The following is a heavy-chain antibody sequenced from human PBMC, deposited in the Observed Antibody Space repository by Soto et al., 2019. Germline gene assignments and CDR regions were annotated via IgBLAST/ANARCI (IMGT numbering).Heavy chain of an antibody. D-gene: IGHD3-22*01. Sequence: GWSLRLSCAASGFTFSTYGMNWVRQAPGKGLEWLSSISDSGHYIYYADSVKGRFTISRDNAKNSLFLQMNSLRGGDTAVYYCARSGLALPYSASHWFDPWGHGTLVTVSS. CDR2: ISDSGHYI. CDR1: GFTFSTYG. CDR3: ARSGLALPYSASHWFDP. V-gene: IGHV3-21*01. J-gene: IGHJ5*02.